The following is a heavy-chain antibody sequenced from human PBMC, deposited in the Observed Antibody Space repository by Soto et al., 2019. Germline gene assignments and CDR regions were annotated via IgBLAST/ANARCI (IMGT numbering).Heavy chain of an antibody. CDR1: GFTFSNDY. J-gene: IGHJ6*02. CDR2: ISTDGGNR. V-gene: IGHV3-30*18. Sequence: PGGSLRLSCAASGFTFSNDYMHWVRQAPGKGLVWVSGISTDGGNRYYADSVKGRFTVSRDNSKNTLFLQMNSLRAEDTAVYYCAKDLPYYDTSGGMDVWGQGTTVTVSS. CDR3: AKDLPYYDTSGGMDV. D-gene: IGHD3-22*01.